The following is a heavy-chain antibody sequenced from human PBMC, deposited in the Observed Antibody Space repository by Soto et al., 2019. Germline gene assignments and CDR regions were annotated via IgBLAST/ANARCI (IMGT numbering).Heavy chain of an antibody. CDR2: INTHNGNT. CDR1: GYTFTTYG. D-gene: IGHD3-10*01. V-gene: IGHV1-18*01. CDR3: TREGSAPYYYYAMDA. J-gene: IGHJ6*02. Sequence: GASVKVSCKASGYTFTTYGISWVRQAPGEGLEWLGWINTHNGNTNYAQNLQGRVFMTADTSTNTAYMELRSLRSDDTAIYYRTREGSAPYYYYAMDAWGQGTTVTVSS.